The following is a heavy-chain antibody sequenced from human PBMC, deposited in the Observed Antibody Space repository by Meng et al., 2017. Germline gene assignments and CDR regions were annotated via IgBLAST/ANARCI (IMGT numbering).Heavy chain of an antibody. Sequence: QVQLQQWGAGLLKPSETLSLTCVVSGGSFSDYYWSWIRQPPGKGLEWIGEINHSGSTNYNPSLESRATISVDTSQNNLSLKLSSVTAADSAVYYCARGGTSGSYRIWGQGTLVTVSS. D-gene: IGHD1-26*01. CDR2: INHSGST. CDR3: ARGGTSGSYRI. J-gene: IGHJ4*02. V-gene: IGHV4-34*01. CDR1: GGSFSDYY.